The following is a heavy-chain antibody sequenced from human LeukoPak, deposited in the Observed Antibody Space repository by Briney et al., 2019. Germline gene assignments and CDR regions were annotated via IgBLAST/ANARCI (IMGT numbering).Heavy chain of an antibody. D-gene: IGHD3-22*01. J-gene: IGHJ4*02. CDR3: ARDLYRTVVVPHYFDY. V-gene: IGHV3-21*01. CDR1: GFTFSSYG. CDR2: ISSSSSYV. Sequence: GGSLRLSCAASGFTFSSYGMNWVRQAPGKGLEWVSFISSSSSYVYYADSVKGRFTISRDNAKNSLYLQMNSLRAEDTAVYYCARDLYRTVVVPHYFDYWGQGTLVTVSS.